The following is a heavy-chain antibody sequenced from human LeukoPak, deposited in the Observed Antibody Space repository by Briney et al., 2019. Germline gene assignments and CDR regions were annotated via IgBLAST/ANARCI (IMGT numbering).Heavy chain of an antibody. CDR2: ISAYNGNT. J-gene: IGHJ4*02. D-gene: IGHD6-19*01. V-gene: IGHV1-18*01. Sequence: ASVKVSCKASGYTFTSYGISWVRQAPGQGLEWMGWISAYNGNTNYAQKLQGRVTMTTDTSTSTAYMELRSLRSDDTAAYYCARDRRVAVAENFDYWGQGTLVTVSS. CDR3: ARDRRVAVAENFDY. CDR1: GYTFTSYG.